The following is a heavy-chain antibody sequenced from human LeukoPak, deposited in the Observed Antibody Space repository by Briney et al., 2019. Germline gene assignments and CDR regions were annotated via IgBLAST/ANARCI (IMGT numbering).Heavy chain of an antibody. CDR2: INPSGGST. V-gene: IGHV1-46*01. J-gene: IGHJ4*02. Sequence: ASVKVSCKASGYTFTSYYMHWVRQAPGQGLEWMGIINPSGGSTSYAQKFQGRVTMTRDTSTSTVYMELSSLRSEDTAVYYCARDRRYYDYVWGSYPDYFDYWGQGILVTVSS. CDR3: ARDRRYYDYVWGSYPDYFDY. CDR1: GYTFTSYY. D-gene: IGHD3-16*02.